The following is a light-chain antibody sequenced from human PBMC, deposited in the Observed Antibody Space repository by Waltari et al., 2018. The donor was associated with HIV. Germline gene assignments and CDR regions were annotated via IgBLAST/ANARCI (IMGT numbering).Light chain of an antibody. CDR1: QSVLYSSNNKNS. V-gene: IGKV4-1*01. CDR2: WAS. CDR3: LQYYSSLYT. J-gene: IGKJ2*01. Sequence: DIVMTQSPDFLAVSLGERATIYCKSSQSVLYSSNNKNSLAWYQQKAGQSPRLLINWASTREYGVPERFSGSGSGTNFTLTISSLQAEDVALYYCLQYYSSLYTFGQGTKLEIK.